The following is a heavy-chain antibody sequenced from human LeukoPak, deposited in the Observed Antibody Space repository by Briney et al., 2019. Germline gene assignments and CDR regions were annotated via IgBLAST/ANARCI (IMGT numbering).Heavy chain of an antibody. Sequence: AAVKVSFTASGYSFTVYGINWVRQAPGQGLEWMGWISAYNGNTNYAQKVQGRVTMTTDTSTSTAHMELRSLRSDDTAVYYCARVTEIVATSHYYGMDVWGKGTTVTVSS. CDR2: ISAYNGNT. D-gene: IGHD5-12*01. CDR1: GYSFTVYG. V-gene: IGHV1-18*04. CDR3: ARVTEIVATSHYYGMDV. J-gene: IGHJ6*04.